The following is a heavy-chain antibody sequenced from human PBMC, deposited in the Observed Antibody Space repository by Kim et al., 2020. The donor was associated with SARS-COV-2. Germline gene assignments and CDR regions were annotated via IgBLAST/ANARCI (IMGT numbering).Heavy chain of an antibody. CDR1: GFTFSSYA. CDR2: ISGSGGST. Sequence: GGSLRLSCAASGFTFSSYAMSWVRQAPGKGLEWVSAISGSGGSTYYADSVKGRFTISRDNSKNTXYLQMNSLRAEDTAVYYRAKDASLGSYSSYYYMDVWGKGTTVTVSS. D-gene: IGHD1-26*01. CDR3: AKDASLGSYSSYYYMDV. J-gene: IGHJ6*03. V-gene: IGHV3-23*01.